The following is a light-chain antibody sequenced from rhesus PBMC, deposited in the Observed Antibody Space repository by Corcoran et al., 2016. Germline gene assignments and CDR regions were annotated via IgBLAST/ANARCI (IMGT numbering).Light chain of an antibody. CDR2: KQT. J-gene: IGKJ1*01. Sequence: DIVLTQSPASLAVSPGQRATITCIASESDNVFGTNLIHWYQQKPGPPPKVLFYKQTNQATGVPARFRGGGSGTAFTLTINPVGAADAADYFCLQNKNSPRTVGQGAKVEIK. CDR1: ESDNVFGTNL. V-gene: IGKV7-13*01. CDR3: LQNKNSPRT.